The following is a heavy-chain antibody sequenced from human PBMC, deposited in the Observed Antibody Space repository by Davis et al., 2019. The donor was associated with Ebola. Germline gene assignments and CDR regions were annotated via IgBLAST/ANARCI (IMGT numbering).Heavy chain of an antibody. CDR3: AKDLTIPDIVVVGHDYYYYGMDV. CDR2: ISYDGSNK. CDR1: GFTFSSYG. Sequence: GESLKISCAASGFTFSSYGMHWVRQAPGKGLEWVAVISYDGSNKYYADSVKGRFTISRDNSKNTLYLQMNSLRAEDTAVYYCAKDLTIPDIVVVGHDYYYYGMDVWGKGTTVTVSS. V-gene: IGHV3-30*18. J-gene: IGHJ6*04. D-gene: IGHD2-15*01.